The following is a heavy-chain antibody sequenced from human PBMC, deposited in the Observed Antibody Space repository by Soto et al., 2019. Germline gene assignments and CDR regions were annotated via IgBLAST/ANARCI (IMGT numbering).Heavy chain of an antibody. CDR3: ARDVGVYDSSGYYVRGDAFDI. CDR1: GGSVSSGSYY. V-gene: IGHV4-61*01. D-gene: IGHD3-22*01. J-gene: IGHJ3*02. CDR2: IYYSGST. Sequence: SETLSLTCTVSGGSVSSGSYYWSWIRQPPGKGLEWIGYIYYSGSTNYNPSLKSRVTISVDTSKNQFSLKLSSVTAADTAVYYCARDVGVYDSSGYYVRGDAFDIWGQGTMVTVSS.